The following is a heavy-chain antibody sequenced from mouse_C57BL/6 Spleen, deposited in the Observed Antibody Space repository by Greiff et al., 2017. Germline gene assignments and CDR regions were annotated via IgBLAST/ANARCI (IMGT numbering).Heavy chain of an antibody. V-gene: IGHV1-64*01. CDR2: IHPNSGST. Sequence: VQLQQPGAELVKPGASVKLSCKASGYTFTSYWMHWVKQRPGQGLEWIGMIHPNSGSTNYNKKFKSKATLTVDKSSSTAYKQLSSLTSEDSAVYYCAIYYDVGNCDYWGQGTTLTVSS. CDR1: GYTFTSYW. D-gene: IGHD2-4*01. J-gene: IGHJ2*01. CDR3: AIYYDVGNCDY.